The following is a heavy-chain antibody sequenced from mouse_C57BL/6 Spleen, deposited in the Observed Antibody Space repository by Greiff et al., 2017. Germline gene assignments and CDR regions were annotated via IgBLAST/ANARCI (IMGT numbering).Heavy chain of an antibody. CDR3: ARHGDYYGSSYPYFDY. D-gene: IGHD1-1*01. CDR2: ISSGGSYT. V-gene: IGHV5-6*01. Sequence: EVKLMESGGDLVKPGGSLKLSCAASGFTFSSYGMSWVRQTPDKRLEWVATISSGGSYTYYPDSVKGRFPISRDNAKNTLYLQMSSLKSEDTAMYYCARHGDYYGSSYPYFDYWGQGTTLTVSS. CDR1: GFTFSSYG. J-gene: IGHJ2*01.